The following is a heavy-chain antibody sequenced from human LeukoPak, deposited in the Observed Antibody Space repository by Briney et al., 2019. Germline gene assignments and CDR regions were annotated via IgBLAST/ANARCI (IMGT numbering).Heavy chain of an antibody. CDR1: GFTFSSYA. Sequence: GGSLRLSCAASGFTFSSYAMHWVRQAPGKGLEWVAVISYDGSNKYYADSVKGRFTISRDNSKNTLYLQMNSLRAEDTAVYYCARAHDQLNDYWGQGTLVTVSS. V-gene: IGHV3-30-3*01. D-gene: IGHD2-2*01. CDR2: ISYDGSNK. CDR3: ARAHDQLNDY. J-gene: IGHJ4*02.